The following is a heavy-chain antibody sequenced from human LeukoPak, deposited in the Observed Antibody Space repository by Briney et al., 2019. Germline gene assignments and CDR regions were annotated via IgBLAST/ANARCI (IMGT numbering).Heavy chain of an antibody. CDR1: GFTFSTYS. CDR2: IKLDGSET. Sequence: GGSLRLSCVASGFTFSTYSMSWVRQAPGKGLEWVANIKLDGSETYYVDSVKGRFTVSRDNAENSVYLQMNSLRAEDTAVYYCARDAYCSSTSCYVAFDIWGQGTMVTVSS. J-gene: IGHJ3*02. D-gene: IGHD2-2*01. CDR3: ARDAYCSSTSCYVAFDI. V-gene: IGHV3-7*01.